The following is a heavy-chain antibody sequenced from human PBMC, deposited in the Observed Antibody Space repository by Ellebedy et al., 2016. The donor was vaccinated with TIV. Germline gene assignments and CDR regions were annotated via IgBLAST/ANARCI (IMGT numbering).Heavy chain of an antibody. Sequence: GESLKISCKGSGYSFTSYWIGWVRQMPGKGLEWMGIIYPGDSDTRYSPSFQGQVTIPADKSISTAYLQWSSLKASDTAMYYCARGAGGSRSTEYFQHWGQGTLVTVSS. CDR2: IYPGDSDT. CDR3: ARGAGGSRSTEYFQH. J-gene: IGHJ1*01. V-gene: IGHV5-51*01. CDR1: GYSFTSYW. D-gene: IGHD3-16*01.